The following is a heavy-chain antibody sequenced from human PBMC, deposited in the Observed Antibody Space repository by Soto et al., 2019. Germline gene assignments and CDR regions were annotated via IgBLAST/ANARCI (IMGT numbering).Heavy chain of an antibody. Sequence: RGSLRLSCAASGFTFSTSAMSWFRQAPGKGLEWVSAISGTGATTLYADSVEGRFSISRDNFRNMLYLQMNSLRVEDTAVYYWSKQKRPAGMKYFAPWGQGDLVTVLS. J-gene: IGHJ5*02. D-gene: IGHD6-13*01. V-gene: IGHV3-23*01. CDR1: GFTFSTSA. CDR2: ISGTGATT. CDR3: SKQKRPAGMKYFAP.